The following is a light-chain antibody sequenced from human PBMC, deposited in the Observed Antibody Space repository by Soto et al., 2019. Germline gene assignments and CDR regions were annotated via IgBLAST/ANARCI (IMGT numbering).Light chain of an antibody. J-gene: IGKJ4*01. CDR1: QSVSNSY. CDR3: QQRSNWPRLT. V-gene: IGKV3D-20*02. CDR2: GAS. Sequence: EIVLTQSPGTLSLSPGERATLSCRASQSVSNSYLAWYQQKPGQAPRLLMYGASNRATGIPARFSGSGSGTDFTLTISSLEPEDFAVYYCQQRSNWPRLTFGGGTKVDIK.